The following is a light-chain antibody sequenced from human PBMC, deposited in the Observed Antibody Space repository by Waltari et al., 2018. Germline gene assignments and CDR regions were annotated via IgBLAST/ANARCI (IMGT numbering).Light chain of an antibody. CDR3: LLYDGSDQV. CDR2: STT. J-gene: IGLJ3*02. Sequence: QTVVTQEPSLTVSPGGAVTPTCPSSAGAVTSGTSPNWIQQKPGQVPRSLIHSTTNRHSWTPARFSGSLLGGKAALTLSGVQPEDEAEYYCLLYDGSDQVFGGGTKLTVL. V-gene: IGLV7-43*01. CDR1: AGAVTSGTS.